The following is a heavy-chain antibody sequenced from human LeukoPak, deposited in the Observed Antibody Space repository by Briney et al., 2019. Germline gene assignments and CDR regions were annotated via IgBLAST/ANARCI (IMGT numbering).Heavy chain of an antibody. CDR3: AKGVGDGYNYGAFDI. CDR2: ISGSGIST. V-gene: IGHV3-23*01. J-gene: IGHJ3*02. Sequence: GGSLRLSCAVSGLTFSTYAMSWVRQAPGKGLEWVSAISGSGISTFYADSVKGRFTISRDNSKNTLYLQMNSLRAEDTAVYYCAKGVGDGYNYGAFDIWGQGTMVTVSS. D-gene: IGHD5-24*01. CDR1: GLTFSTYA.